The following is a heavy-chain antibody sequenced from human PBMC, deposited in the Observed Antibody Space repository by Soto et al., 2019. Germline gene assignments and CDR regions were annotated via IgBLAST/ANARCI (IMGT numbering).Heavy chain of an antibody. CDR3: ARSLKTYYDFWSGYFTPNYYYYGMDV. D-gene: IGHD3-3*01. Sequence: QVQLQESGPGLVKPSQTLSLTCTVSGGSISSGGYYWSWIRQHPGKGLEWIGYIYYSGSTYYNPSLKSRVTISVDTSKNQFSLKLSSVTAADTAVYYCARSLKTYYDFWSGYFTPNYYYYGMDVWGQGTTVTVSS. J-gene: IGHJ6*02. V-gene: IGHV4-31*03. CDR2: IYYSGST. CDR1: GGSISSGGYY.